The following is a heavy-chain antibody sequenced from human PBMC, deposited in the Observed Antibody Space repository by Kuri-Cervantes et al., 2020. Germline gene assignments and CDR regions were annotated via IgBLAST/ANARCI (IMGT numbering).Heavy chain of an antibody. Sequence: SVKVSCKTSGYIFPNYGISWVRQAPGQGLEWMGGIIPVFGTTNYAQKFQGRITITMDESTNTAYMELGRLTSEDTAVYYCARDQGSIGYSQWFDPWGQGTLVTVSS. CDR1: GYIFPNYG. D-gene: IGHD3-22*01. CDR2: IIPVFGTT. J-gene: IGHJ5*02. CDR3: ARDQGSIGYSQWFDP. V-gene: IGHV1-69*05.